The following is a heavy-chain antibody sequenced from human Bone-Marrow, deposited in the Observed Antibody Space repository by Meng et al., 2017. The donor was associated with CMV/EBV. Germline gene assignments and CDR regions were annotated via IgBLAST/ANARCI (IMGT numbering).Heavy chain of an antibody. CDR1: GFTFSSYW. CDR2: IKQDGSEK. CDR3: ARDYCSSTSCYTGFDY. Sequence: GGSLRLSCAASGFTFSSYWMSWVRQAPGKGLEWVANIKQDGSEKYYVDSVKGRFTISRDNAKNSLYLQMNSLRAEDTAVYYCARDYCSSTSCYTGFDYWGQGTLVTFSS. D-gene: IGHD2-2*02. J-gene: IGHJ4*02. V-gene: IGHV3-7*01.